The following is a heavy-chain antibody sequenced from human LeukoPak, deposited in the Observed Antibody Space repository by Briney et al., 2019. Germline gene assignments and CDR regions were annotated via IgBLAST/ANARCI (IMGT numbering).Heavy chain of an antibody. D-gene: IGHD4-17*01. CDR3: ARFGDDYGDHQAHYFDY. CDR2: IYPGDSDT. Sequence: GESLKISCKGSGYSFTSYWIGWVRQMPGKGLEWMGIIYPGDSDTRYSSSFQGQVTISADKSISTAYLQWSSLKASDTAMYYCARFGDDYGDHQAHYFDYWGQGTLVTVSS. J-gene: IGHJ4*02. CDR1: GYSFTSYW. V-gene: IGHV5-51*01.